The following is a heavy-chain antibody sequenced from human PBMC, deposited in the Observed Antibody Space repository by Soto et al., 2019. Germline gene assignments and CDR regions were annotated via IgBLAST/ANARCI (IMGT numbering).Heavy chain of an antibody. J-gene: IGHJ4*02. V-gene: IGHV3-21*01. CDR1: GFTFTRYS. Sequence: GGSLRLSCAASGFTFTRYSMNWVRQAPGKGLEWVSSISSTTNYIYYADSMKGRFTVSRDNAKNSVYLEMNSLSAEDTALYYCARESEDLTSNLDYWGQGTLVTSPQ. CDR3: ARESEDLTSNLDY. CDR2: ISSTTNYI.